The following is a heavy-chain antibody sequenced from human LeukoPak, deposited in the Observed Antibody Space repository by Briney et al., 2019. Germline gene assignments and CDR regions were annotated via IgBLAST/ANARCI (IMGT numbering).Heavy chain of an antibody. V-gene: IGHV3-72*01. Sequence: GGSLRLSCAASGFIFNDYYMDWVRQAPGKGLEWVGRSRNKANSYTTVYAASVKGRFTVSGDDSKDSLYLEMNSLKTEDTAVYYCARVTVGVTGDAFDIWGQGTVVTVSS. D-gene: IGHD1-26*01. CDR2: SRNKANSYTT. J-gene: IGHJ3*02. CDR3: ARVTVGVTGDAFDI. CDR1: GFIFNDYY.